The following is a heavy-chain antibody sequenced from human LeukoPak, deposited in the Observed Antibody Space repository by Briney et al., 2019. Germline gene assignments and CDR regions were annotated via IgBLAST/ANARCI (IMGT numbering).Heavy chain of an antibody. CDR3: ARNQGFWSGYLPPGVIDY. V-gene: IGHV3-66*01. Sequence: GGSLRLSCAASGFTVSSNYMSWVRQAPVKGLEWVSVIYSGGSTYYADSVKGRFTISRDNSKNTLYLQMNSLRAEDTAVYYCARNQGFWSGYLPPGVIDYWGQGTLVTVSS. CDR1: GFTVSSNY. D-gene: IGHD3-3*01. J-gene: IGHJ4*02. CDR2: IYSGGST.